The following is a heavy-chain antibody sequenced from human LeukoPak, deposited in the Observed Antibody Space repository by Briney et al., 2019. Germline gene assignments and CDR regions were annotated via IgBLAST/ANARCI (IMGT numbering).Heavy chain of an antibody. CDR2: IYYSGTT. CDR3: ARHGGYSSPYLH. CDR1: GGSFSGYY. V-gene: IGHV4-59*08. J-gene: IGHJ1*01. Sequence: RPSETLSLTCAVYGGSFSGYYWSWIRQPPGKGLECMGYIYYSGTTNYNPSLKSRVTISVDTSKNQFSLKLSSVTAADTAAYYCARHGGYSSPYLHWGQGTLVTVSS. D-gene: IGHD6-13*01.